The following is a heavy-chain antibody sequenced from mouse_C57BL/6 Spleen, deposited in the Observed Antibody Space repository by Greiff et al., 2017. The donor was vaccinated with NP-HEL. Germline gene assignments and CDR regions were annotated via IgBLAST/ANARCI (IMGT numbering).Heavy chain of an antibody. V-gene: IGHV5-4*03. CDR1: GFTFSSYA. D-gene: IGHD2-12*01. Sequence: EVKLVESGGGLVKPGGSLKLSCAASGFTFSSYAMSWVRQTPEKRLEWVATISDGGSYTYYPDNVKGRFTISRDNAKNNLYLQMSHLKSDDTAMYYCARGPYNYYAMDYWGQGTSGTVSS. CDR3: ARGPYNYYAMDY. CDR2: ISDGGSYT. J-gene: IGHJ4*01.